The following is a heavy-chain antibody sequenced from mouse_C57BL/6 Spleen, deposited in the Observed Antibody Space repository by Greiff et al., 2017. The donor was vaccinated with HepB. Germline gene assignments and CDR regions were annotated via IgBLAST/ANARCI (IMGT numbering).Heavy chain of an antibody. CDR2: IYPRSGNT. J-gene: IGHJ4*01. CDR1: GYTFTSYG. CDR3: ARDGDYDGNYAMDY. D-gene: IGHD2-4*01. V-gene: IGHV1-81*01. Sequence: QVQLKQSGAELARPGASVKLSCKASGYTFTSYGISWVKQRTGQGLEWIGEIYPRSGNTYYNEKFKGKATLTADKSSSTAYMELRSLTSEDSAVYFCARDGDYDGNYAMDYWGQGTSVTVSS.